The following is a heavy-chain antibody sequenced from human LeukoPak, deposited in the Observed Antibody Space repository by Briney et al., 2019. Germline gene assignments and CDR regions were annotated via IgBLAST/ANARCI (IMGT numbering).Heavy chain of an antibody. CDR3: ARVKYHYDSSGYPGAYYYYMDV. Sequence: GGSLRLSCAASGFTFSDYYMSWIRQAPGKGLEWVSYISSSGSTIYYADSVKGRFTISRDNAKNSLYLQMNSLRAEDTAVYYCARVKYHYDSSGYPGAYYYYMDVWGKGTTVTVS. CDR1: GFTFSDYY. D-gene: IGHD3-22*01. J-gene: IGHJ6*03. CDR2: ISSSGSTI. V-gene: IGHV3-11*04.